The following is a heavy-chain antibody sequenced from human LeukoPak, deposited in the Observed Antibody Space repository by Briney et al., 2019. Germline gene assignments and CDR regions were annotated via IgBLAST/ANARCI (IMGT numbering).Heavy chain of an antibody. CDR3: AHTSGSGSYYVYYFDY. Sequence: SGPTLVKSTQTLTLTCTFSGFSLSTSGVGVGWIRQPPGKALEWLALIYWDDDKRYSPSLKSRLTITKDTSKNQVVLTMTNMDPVDTATYYCAHTSGSGSYYVYYFDYWGQGTLVTVSS. V-gene: IGHV2-5*02. J-gene: IGHJ4*02. D-gene: IGHD3-10*01. CDR1: GFSLSTSGVG. CDR2: IYWDDDK.